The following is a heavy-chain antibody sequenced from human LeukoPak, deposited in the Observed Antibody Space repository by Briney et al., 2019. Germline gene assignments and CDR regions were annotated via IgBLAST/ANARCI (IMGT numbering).Heavy chain of an antibody. CDR2: ISYDGSNK. CDR3: ARDPSPDSGIVVVA. J-gene: IGHJ5*02. D-gene: IGHD3-22*01. V-gene: IGHV3-30-3*01. CDR1: GFTFSSYA. Sequence: GGSLRLSCAASGFTFSSYAMHWVRQAPGKGLEWVAVISYDGSNKYYADSVKGRFTISRDNSKNTLYLQMNSLRAEDTAVYYCARDPSPDSGIVVVAWGQGTLVTVSS.